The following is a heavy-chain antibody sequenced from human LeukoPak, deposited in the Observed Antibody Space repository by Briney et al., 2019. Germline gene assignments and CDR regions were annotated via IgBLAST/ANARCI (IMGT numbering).Heavy chain of an antibody. V-gene: IGHV3-48*03. J-gene: IGHJ4*02. Sequence: GGSLRLSCAASGFTFSSYEMNWVRQAPGKGLEWFSYISSSGSTIYYADSVKGRFTISRDNAKNSLYLQMNSLRAEDTAVYYCARDVVGAIRFDYWGQGTLVTVSS. CDR2: ISSSGSTI. D-gene: IGHD1-26*01. CDR1: GFTFSSYE. CDR3: ARDVVGAIRFDY.